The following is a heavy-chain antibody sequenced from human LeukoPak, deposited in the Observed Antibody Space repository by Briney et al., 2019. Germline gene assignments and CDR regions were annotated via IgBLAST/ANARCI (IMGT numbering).Heavy chain of an antibody. J-gene: IGHJ4*02. D-gene: IGHD3-10*01. CDR2: INHSGST. Sequence: SETLSLTCAVDGGSFSGYYWSWIRQHPGKGLEWIGEINHSGSTNYNPSLKSRVTISVDTSKNQFSLKLSSVTAADTAVYYCARGNRSPYYYASGSYYYFDYWGQGTLVTVSS. CDR3: ARGNRSPYYYASGSYYYFDY. V-gene: IGHV4-34*01. CDR1: GGSFSGYY.